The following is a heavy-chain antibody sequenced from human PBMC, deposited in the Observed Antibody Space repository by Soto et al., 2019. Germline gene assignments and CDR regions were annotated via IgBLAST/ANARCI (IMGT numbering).Heavy chain of an antibody. D-gene: IGHD3-3*01. CDR3: ARERVTIFRSGEWFDP. CDR2: IYYSGST. J-gene: IGHJ5*02. CDR1: GGSISSGGYY. Sequence: SETLSLTCTVSGGSISSGGYYWSWIRQHPGKGLEWIGYIYYSGSTYYNPSLKSRVTISVDTSKNQFSLKLSSVTAADTAVYYCARERVTIFRSGEWFDPWGQGTLVTVSS. V-gene: IGHV4-31*03.